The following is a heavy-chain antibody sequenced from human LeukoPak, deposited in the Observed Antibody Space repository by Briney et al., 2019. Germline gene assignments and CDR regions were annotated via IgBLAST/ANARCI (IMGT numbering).Heavy chain of an antibody. CDR3: AKLVGRYYYDSSGYPPDDAFDI. Sequence: PGGSLRLSCAASVFTFSGYAMRWVRQGPGEGLERGSGISGSGGGPYSAASVKGRFPISKDSSKNTFYRHMNSLRAEDTAVYYCAKLVGRYYYDSSGYPPDDAFDIWGQGTMVTVSS. CDR2: ISGSGGGP. CDR1: VFTFSGYA. V-gene: IGHV3-23*01. D-gene: IGHD3-22*01. J-gene: IGHJ3*02.